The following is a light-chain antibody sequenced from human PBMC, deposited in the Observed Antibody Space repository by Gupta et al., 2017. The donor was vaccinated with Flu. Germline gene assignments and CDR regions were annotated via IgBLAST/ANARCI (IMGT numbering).Light chain of an antibody. J-gene: IGKJ1*01. Sequence: VMTQTPLSSPVTLGQPTSISCRSSQSLVHSDGNTYLSWFHQRPGQPPRLVIYKVSNRFSGVQDRFSGSGAGTDFTLKISRGEAEDVGVYYCRQDKHYPWTFGQGTKVEVK. CDR1: QSLVHSDGNTY. CDR2: KVS. CDR3: RQDKHYPWT. V-gene: IGKV2-24*01.